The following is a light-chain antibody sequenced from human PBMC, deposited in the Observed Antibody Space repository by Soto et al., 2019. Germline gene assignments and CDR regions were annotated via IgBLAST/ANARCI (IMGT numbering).Light chain of an antibody. J-gene: IGKJ4*01. Sequence: EIVLTQSPATLSLSPGERATLSCRASQSVSSYLAWYQQKPGPAPRLLIYDASNRATGIPARFSGSGSATDFTLTISSLEPEDFAVYYCQQRSNWPPGLTFGGGTKVEIK. CDR2: DAS. CDR3: QQRSNWPPGLT. CDR1: QSVSSY. V-gene: IGKV3-11*01.